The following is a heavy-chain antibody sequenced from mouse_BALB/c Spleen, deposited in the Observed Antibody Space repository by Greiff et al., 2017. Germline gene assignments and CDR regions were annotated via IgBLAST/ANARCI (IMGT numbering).Heavy chain of an antibody. J-gene: IGHJ4*01. V-gene: IGHV2-6-7*01. D-gene: IGHD2-14*01. Sequence: QVQLKESGPGLVAPSQSLSITCTVSGFSLTGYGVNWVRQPPGKGLEWLGMIWGDGSTDYNSALKSRLSISKDNSKSQVFLKMNSLQTDDTARYYCARGYYYRYDAMDYWGQGTSVTVSS. CDR3: ARGYYYRYDAMDY. CDR1: GFSLTGYG. CDR2: IWGDGST.